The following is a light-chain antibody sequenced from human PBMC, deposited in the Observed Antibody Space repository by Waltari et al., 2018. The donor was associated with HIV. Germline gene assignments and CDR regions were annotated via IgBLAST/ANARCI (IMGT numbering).Light chain of an antibody. J-gene: IGLJ2*01. Sequence: SYVLTQAPSVSVSPGQTATMSCGNPGTYSLQWYRQKPGRAPVLVVSDDNERFSGTPARMSGANSGSRTTLTISNVEAGDEAVYYCQVWDRSYKEAVFGGGT. CDR3: QVWDRSYKEAV. CDR1: NPGTYS. CDR2: DDN. V-gene: IGLV3-21*02.